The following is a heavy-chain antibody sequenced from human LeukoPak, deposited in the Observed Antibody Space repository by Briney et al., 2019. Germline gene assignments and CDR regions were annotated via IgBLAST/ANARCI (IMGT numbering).Heavy chain of an antibody. J-gene: IGHJ4*02. CDR3: ARHSSSSGYDYGSAAGHFFDY. D-gene: IGHD5-12*01. CDR1: GYSISSGYY. V-gene: IGHV4-38-2*02. Sequence: SETLSLTCTVSGYSISSGYYWGWIRQPPGKGLEWIGSIYHSGSTYYNPSLKSRVTISVDTSKNQFSLKLSSVTAADTAVYYCARHSSSSGYDYGSAAGHFFDYWGQGTLVTVSS. CDR2: IYHSGST.